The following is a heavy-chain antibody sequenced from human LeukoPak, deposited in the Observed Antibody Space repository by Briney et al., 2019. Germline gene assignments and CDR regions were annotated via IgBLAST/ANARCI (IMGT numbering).Heavy chain of an antibody. J-gene: IGHJ6*02. Sequence: ASVKVSCKASGYTFTSYDINWVRQATGQGLEWMGWMNPNSGNTGYAQKFQGRVTMTRNTSISTAYMELSSLRSEDTAVYYCARGLRFLGWLLLDYYYGMDVWGQGTTVTVSS. V-gene: IGHV1-8*01. CDR2: MNPNSGNT. CDR1: GYTFTSYD. D-gene: IGHD3-3*01. CDR3: ARGLRFLGWLLLDYYYGMDV.